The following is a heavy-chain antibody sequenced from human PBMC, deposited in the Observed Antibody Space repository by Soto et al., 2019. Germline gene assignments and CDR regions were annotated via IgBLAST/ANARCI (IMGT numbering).Heavy chain of an antibody. D-gene: IGHD3-10*01. CDR3: VRDVYGWESFGT. Sequence: EVQLVESGGGLVQPGESLRLSCEASGLTFDAYWMNWVRQAPGKGLEWVANIKHDASDEYYVDSVKGRFTISRDNGKSSLYLEMRDLRAEDTAVYYCVRDVYGWESFGTWGQGTLVTVSS. CDR1: GLTFDAYW. V-gene: IGHV3-7*01. J-gene: IGHJ5*02. CDR2: IKHDASDE.